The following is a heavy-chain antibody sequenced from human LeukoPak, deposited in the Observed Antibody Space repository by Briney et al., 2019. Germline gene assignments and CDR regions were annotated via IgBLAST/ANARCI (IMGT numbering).Heavy chain of an antibody. V-gene: IGHV1-46*01. D-gene: IGHD3-10*01. CDR3: ARGMVRGVIRGSFDY. J-gene: IGHJ4*02. CDR1: GYTFASYY. Sequence: ASVKVSCNTSGYTFASYYIHWVRQAPGQGPEWMGIINPSGGSAGYAQNFQGRVTMTRDTSTSTVYMELSILRSEDTAVYYCARGMVRGVIRGSFDYWGQGTPVTVSS. CDR2: INPSGGSA.